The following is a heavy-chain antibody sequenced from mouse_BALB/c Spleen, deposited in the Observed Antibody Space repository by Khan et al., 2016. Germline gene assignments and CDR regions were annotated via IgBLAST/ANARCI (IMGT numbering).Heavy chain of an antibody. J-gene: IGHJ3*01. Sequence: VQLQQSGAELVRPGALVKLSCKAPGFNIKDYYIHWVKQRPEQGLEWIGWIDPENGDTIYDPKFQGKASITADTSSNTAYLQLSSLTSEDTAVYYCARPYYGNFAWFGYWGQGTLVTVSA. CDR3: ARPYYGNFAWFGY. CDR1: GFNIKDYY. CDR2: IDPENGDT. D-gene: IGHD2-10*01. V-gene: IGHV14-1*02.